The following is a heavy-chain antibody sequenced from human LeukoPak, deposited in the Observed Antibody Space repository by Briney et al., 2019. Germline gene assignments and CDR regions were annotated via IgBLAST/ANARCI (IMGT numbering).Heavy chain of an antibody. CDR1: GFTFSSYW. D-gene: IGHD2-2*01. J-gene: IGHJ4*02. Sequence: GGSLRLSCAASGFTFSSYWMSWVRQAPGKGLEWVANIKQDGSEKYYVDSVKGRFTISRDNAENSLYLQMNSLRAEDTAVYYCARVPYCSSTSCYAIFDYWGQGTPVAVPS. V-gene: IGHV3-7*05. CDR2: IKQDGSEK. CDR3: ARVPYCSSTSCYAIFDY.